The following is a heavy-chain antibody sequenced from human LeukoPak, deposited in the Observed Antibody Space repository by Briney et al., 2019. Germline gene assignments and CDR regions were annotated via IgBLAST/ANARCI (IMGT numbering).Heavy chain of an antibody. D-gene: IGHD3-10*01. CDR1: GFTFSSFG. J-gene: IGHJ4*02. V-gene: IGHV3-33*01. CDR2: IWYDGSKE. CDR3: ASSSGGRDHDHFGY. Sequence: GGSLTLSCAASGFTFSSFGMHWVRQAPGKGLEWVAVIWYDGSKEYYADSVKGRFTISRDNSKDTLYLQINSLRAEDTAVYYCASSSGGRDHDHFGYWGQGILVTVSS.